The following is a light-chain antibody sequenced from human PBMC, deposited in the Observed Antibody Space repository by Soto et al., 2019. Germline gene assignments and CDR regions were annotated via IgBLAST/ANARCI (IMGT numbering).Light chain of an antibody. CDR2: EVS. V-gene: IGLV2-8*01. Sequence: QSVLTQPPSASGSPGQSVTISCTGTSXDVGAYNYVSWYQQHPGKDPKLIISEVSQRPSGVPDRFSGSKSGNTASLTVSGLQAEDEADYYCSSHAGSIHFYVFGTGTKVTVL. J-gene: IGLJ1*01. CDR1: SXDVGAYNY. CDR3: SSHAGSIHFYV.